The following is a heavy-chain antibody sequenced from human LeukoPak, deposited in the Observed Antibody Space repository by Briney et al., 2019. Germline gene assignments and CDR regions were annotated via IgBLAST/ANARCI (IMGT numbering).Heavy chain of an antibody. J-gene: IGHJ4*02. CDR2: ISSSSSYI. V-gene: IGHV3-21*01. CDR3: ARDHWNEPFDY. D-gene: IGHD1-1*01. CDR1: GFTFSSYS. Sequence: PGGSLRLSCAASGFTFSSYSMNWVRQAPGKGLEWVSSISSSSSYIYYADSVKGRFTISRDNAKNSLYLQMNSLRTEDTAVYYCARDHWNEPFDYWGQGTLVTVSS.